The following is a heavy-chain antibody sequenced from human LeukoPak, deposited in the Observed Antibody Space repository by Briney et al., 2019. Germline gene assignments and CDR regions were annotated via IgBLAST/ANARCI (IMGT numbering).Heavy chain of an antibody. Sequence: GGSLRLSCAASGFTFSTYSMNWVRQAPGKGLEWGSAISGGGGTTYYADSVKGRFTISRDNSKNTLYLQMNSLRVEDTAVYNCARDGAAAGTLDFWGRGTLVTVSS. CDR1: GFTFSTYS. V-gene: IGHV3-23*01. D-gene: IGHD6-13*01. CDR2: ISGGGGTT. CDR3: ARDGAAAGTLDF. J-gene: IGHJ4*02.